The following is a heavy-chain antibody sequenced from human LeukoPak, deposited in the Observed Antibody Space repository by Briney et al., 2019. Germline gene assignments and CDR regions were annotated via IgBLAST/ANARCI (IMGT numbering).Heavy chain of an antibody. D-gene: IGHD1-26*01. Sequence: SETLSLTCTVSGGSISSYYWSWIRQPPGKGLEWIGYIYYSGSTYYNPSLKSRVIISVDTSKNQFSLRLSSVTAADTAVYYCARGRYTGNYNDYWGQGTLVTVSS. V-gene: IGHV4-30-4*08. CDR2: IYYSGST. J-gene: IGHJ4*02. CDR1: GGSISSYY. CDR3: ARGRYTGNYNDY.